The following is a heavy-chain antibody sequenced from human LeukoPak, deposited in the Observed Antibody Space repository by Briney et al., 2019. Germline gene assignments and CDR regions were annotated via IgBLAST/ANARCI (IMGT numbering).Heavy chain of an antibody. CDR2: INPSGGTT. V-gene: IGHV1-46*01. Sequence: ASVKVSCKASGYTFISYYMHWVRQAPGQGLEWMGIINPSGGTTNYAQKFQGRVTMTWDTSTSTVYMELSSLRSEDTAVYYCARCAVHRRIAVTGQFGLDYWGRGTLVTVSS. CDR1: GYTFISYY. CDR3: ARCAVHRRIAVTGQFGLDY. D-gene: IGHD6-19*01. J-gene: IGHJ4*02.